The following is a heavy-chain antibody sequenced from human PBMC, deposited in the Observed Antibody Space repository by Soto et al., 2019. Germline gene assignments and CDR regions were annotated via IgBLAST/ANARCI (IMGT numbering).Heavy chain of an antibody. CDR3: ARDYCTNGVCPYYFDY. J-gene: IGHJ4*02. CDR1: GFTVSSNY. CDR2: IYSGGST. V-gene: IGHV3-66*01. Sequence: PGGSLRLSCAASGFTVSSNYMSWVRQAPGKGLEWVSVIYSGGSTYYADSVKGRFTISRDNSKNTLYLQMNSLRAEDTAVYYCARDYCTNGVCPYYFDYWGQGTLVTSPQ. D-gene: IGHD2-8*01.